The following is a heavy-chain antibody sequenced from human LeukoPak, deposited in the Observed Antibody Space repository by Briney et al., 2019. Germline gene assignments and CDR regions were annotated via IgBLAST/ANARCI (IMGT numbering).Heavy chain of an antibody. Sequence: PGGSLRLSCAASGSTFTSYWMNWVRQAPGKGLEWVANIKEDGSEKSYVDSVKGRFTISRDNAKNSLYLQMNSLRVEDTAVYYCARGLRGIPGIDYWGQGTLVTVSS. CDR2: IKEDGSEK. CDR1: GSTFTSYW. J-gene: IGHJ4*02. V-gene: IGHV3-7*04. CDR3: ARGLRGIPGIDY. D-gene: IGHD1-26*01.